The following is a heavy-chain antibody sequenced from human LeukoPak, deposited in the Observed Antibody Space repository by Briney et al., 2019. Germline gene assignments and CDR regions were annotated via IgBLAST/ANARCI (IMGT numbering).Heavy chain of an antibody. CDR1: GFTFSSYG. D-gene: IGHD3-10*01. Sequence: GGSLRLSCAASGFTFSSYGMHWVRQAPGKGLEWVAVIWYDGSNKYYADSVKGRFTISRDNAKNSLYLQMNSLRADDTAVYYCARDFYGSGTGGAFDIWGQGTMVTVSS. J-gene: IGHJ3*02. CDR3: ARDFYGSGTGGAFDI. V-gene: IGHV3-33*01. CDR2: IWYDGSNK.